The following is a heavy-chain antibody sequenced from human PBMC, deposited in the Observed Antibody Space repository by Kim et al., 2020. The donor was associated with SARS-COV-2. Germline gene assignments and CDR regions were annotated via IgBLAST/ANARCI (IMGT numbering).Heavy chain of an antibody. CDR1: GGTFSSYA. V-gene: IGHV1-69*04. J-gene: IGHJ5*02. Sequence: SVKVSCKASGGTFSSYAISWVRQAPGQGLEWMGRIIPILGIANYAQKFQGRVTITADKSTSTAYMELSSLRSEDTAVYYCARGGYCSSTSCYFDPWGQGTLVTVSS. CDR3: ARGGYCSSTSCYFDP. D-gene: IGHD2-2*01. CDR2: IIPILGIA.